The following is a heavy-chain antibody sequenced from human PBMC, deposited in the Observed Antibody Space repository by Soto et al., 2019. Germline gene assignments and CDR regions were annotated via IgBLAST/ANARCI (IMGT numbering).Heavy chain of an antibody. D-gene: IGHD5-18*01. V-gene: IGHV1-2*02. Sequence: ASVKVSCKASGYTFTGYYMHWVRQAPGQGLEWMGWINPNSGGTNYAQKFQGRVTMTRDTSISTAYMELSRLRSDDTAVYYCARDPDTAMHYYSYGMEVWGQGT. CDR2: INPNSGGT. CDR3: ARDPDTAMHYYSYGMEV. J-gene: IGHJ6*02. CDR1: GYTFTGYY.